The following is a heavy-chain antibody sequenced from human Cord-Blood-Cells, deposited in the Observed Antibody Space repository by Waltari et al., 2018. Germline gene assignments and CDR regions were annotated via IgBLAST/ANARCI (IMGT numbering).Heavy chain of an antibody. Sequence: QVQLVQSGAEVKKPGASVKVTCKVSGYTLTELSMQWMRQAPGKGLEWMGGFDPEDGETIYAQNFQGRVTMTEDTSTDTAYMELSSLRSEDTAVYYCATDPYYYGSGSYDYWGQGTLVTVSS. V-gene: IGHV1-24*01. J-gene: IGHJ4*02. CDR2: FDPEDGET. CDR3: ATDPYYYGSGSYDY. CDR1: GYTLTELS. D-gene: IGHD3-10*01.